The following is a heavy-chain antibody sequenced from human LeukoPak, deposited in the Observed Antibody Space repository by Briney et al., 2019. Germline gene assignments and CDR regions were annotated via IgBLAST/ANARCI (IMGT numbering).Heavy chain of an antibody. CDR2: IRYDGSNK. V-gene: IGHV3-30*02. J-gene: IGHJ6*03. CDR1: GFTFSSYG. Sequence: PGGSLRLSCAASGFTFSSYGMHWVRQAPGKGLEWVAFIRYDGSNKYYADSVKGRFTISRDNSKNTLYLQMNSLRAEDTAVYYCAKDGEVGATVYYYYYYMDVWGKGTMVTVSS. CDR3: AKDGEVGATVYYYYYYMDV. D-gene: IGHD1-26*01.